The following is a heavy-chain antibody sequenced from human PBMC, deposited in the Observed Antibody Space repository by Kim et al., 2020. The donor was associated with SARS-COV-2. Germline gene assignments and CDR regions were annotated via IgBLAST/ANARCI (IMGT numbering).Heavy chain of an antibody. J-gene: IGHJ6*02. Sequence: SVKVSCKASGGTFSSYAISWVRQAPGQGLEWMGGIIPIFGTANYAQKFQGRVTITADESTSTAYMELSSLRSEDTAVYYCARVSTDGGGRPYYYYGMDVWGQGTTVTVSS. CDR3: ARVSTDGGGRPYYYYGMDV. V-gene: IGHV1-69*13. CDR1: GGTFSSYA. D-gene: IGHD2-2*01. CDR2: IIPIFGTA.